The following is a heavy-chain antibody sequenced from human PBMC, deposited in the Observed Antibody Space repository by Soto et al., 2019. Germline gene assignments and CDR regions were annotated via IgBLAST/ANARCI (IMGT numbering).Heavy chain of an antibody. CDR3: ARWDHDYGYLDV. CDR2: ISHSGGT. J-gene: IGHJ6*02. CDR1: GGSFSDYY. V-gene: IGHV4-34*01. D-gene: IGHD4-17*01. Sequence: PSETLSLTCAVYGGSFSDYYWSWIRQPPGKGLEWIGEISHSGGTNYNPSLKSRVTISEDTSKSQFSLKLSSVTAADTAVYYCARWDHDYGYLDVWGLGTTVTVSS.